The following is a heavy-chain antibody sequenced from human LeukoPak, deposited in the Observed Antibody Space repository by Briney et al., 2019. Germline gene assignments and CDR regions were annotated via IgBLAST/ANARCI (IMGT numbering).Heavy chain of an antibody. CDR2: IIPIFGPA. V-gene: IGHV1-69*13. D-gene: IGHD3-10*01. Sequence: SVKVSCKASGGTFSRFAISWVRQAPGQGLEWMGGIIPIFGPANYAQKFQGRVTITADESTSTAYMELSSLRSEDTALYYCAKSTYYYGSGEGSNYWYFDLWGRGTLVTVSS. CDR1: GGTFSRFA. CDR3: AKSTYYYGSGEGSNYWYFDL. J-gene: IGHJ2*01.